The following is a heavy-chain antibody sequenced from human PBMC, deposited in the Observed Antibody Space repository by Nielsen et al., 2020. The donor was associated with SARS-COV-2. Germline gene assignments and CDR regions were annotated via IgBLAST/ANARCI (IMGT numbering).Heavy chain of an antibody. J-gene: IGHJ6*02. CDR3: ARERGVVPEDYYGMDV. CDR1: GGSISSGRYY. D-gene: IGHD1-14*01. CDR2: IYTSGST. V-gene: IGHV4-61*02. Sequence: LRLSCTVSGGSISSGRYYWSWIRQPAGKGLEWIGRIYTSGSTNYNPSLKSRVTISVDTFPTPFSLKLSSVTAADTAVYYCARERGVVPEDYYGMDVWGQGTTVTVSS.